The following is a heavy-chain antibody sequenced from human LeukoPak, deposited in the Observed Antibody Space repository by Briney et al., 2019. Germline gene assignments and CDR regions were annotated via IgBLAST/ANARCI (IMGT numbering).Heavy chain of an antibody. CDR1: GFTLSNND. Sequence: GGSLLLSCAAAGFTLSNNDMSGVRQAPGKGLEWVSAISGGGGRTYYADSVKGRFTISGDNSKNTLYLQMNSLRAEDTAVYYCAKLTWIQLRGYWGQGTLVTVSS. CDR3: AKLTWIQLRGY. D-gene: IGHD5-18*01. CDR2: ISGGGGRT. J-gene: IGHJ4*02. V-gene: IGHV3-23*01.